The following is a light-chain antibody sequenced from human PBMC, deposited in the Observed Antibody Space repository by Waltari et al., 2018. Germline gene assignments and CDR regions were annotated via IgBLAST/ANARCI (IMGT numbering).Light chain of an antibody. J-gene: IGKJ4*01. V-gene: IGKV1-39*01. CDR2: AAS. CDR3: QQSYSTPQGLT. Sequence: DIQMTQSPSSLSASVGDRVTITCRESQSISSYLYWYQQKPGKAPKLLIYAASSLQSGVPSRFSGSGSGTDFTLTISSLQPEDFATYYYQQSYSTPQGLTFGGGTKVEIK. CDR1: QSISSY.